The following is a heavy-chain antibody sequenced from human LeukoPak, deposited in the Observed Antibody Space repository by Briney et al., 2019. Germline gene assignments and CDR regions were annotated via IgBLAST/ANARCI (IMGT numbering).Heavy chain of an antibody. D-gene: IGHD3-22*01. Sequence: SETLSLTCTVSGGSFSSSSYYWGWIRQPPGKGLEWIASIYYSGSSYYHPSLNSRVTISVDTSRNQFSLKLSSVTAADTGVYYCAREQRYYDSSGYRYHYYGLDVWGQGTTVTVSS. CDR2: IYYSGSS. J-gene: IGHJ6*02. CDR3: AREQRYYDSSGYRYHYYGLDV. V-gene: IGHV4-39*07. CDR1: GGSFSSSSYY.